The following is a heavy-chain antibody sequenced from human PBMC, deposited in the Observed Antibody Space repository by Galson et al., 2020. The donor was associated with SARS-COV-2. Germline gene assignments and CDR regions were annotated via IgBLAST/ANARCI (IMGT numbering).Heavy chain of an antibody. V-gene: IGHV4-59*12. CDR1: GGSTSTYY. CDR2: IDYTGST. CDR3: ARAIEMATRGDAFDI. D-gene: IGHD5-12*01. J-gene: IGHJ3*02. Sequence: ASETLSLTCTVSGGSTSTYYWSWVRQSPGKGLEWIAYIDYTGSTNYNPSFRSRVTMSIDTSKNQFSLKLTSVTAADAAFYYCARAIEMATRGDAFDIWGQGTMVTVSS.